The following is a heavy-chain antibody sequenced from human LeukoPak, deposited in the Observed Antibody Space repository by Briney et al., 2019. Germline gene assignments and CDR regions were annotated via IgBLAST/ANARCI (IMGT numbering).Heavy chain of an antibody. Sequence: GASVKVSCKASGYTFTSYDINWVRQATGQGLEWKGWMNPNSGNTGYAQKFQGRVTMTRNTSISTAYMELSSLRSEDTAVYYCASIPIAAAGSFDYWGQGTLVTVSS. D-gene: IGHD6-13*01. CDR2: MNPNSGNT. J-gene: IGHJ4*02. CDR1: GYTFTSYD. CDR3: ASIPIAAAGSFDY. V-gene: IGHV1-8*01.